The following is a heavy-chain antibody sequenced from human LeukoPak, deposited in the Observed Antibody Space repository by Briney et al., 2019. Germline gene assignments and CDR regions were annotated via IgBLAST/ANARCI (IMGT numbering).Heavy chain of an antibody. Sequence: GGSLRLSCAASGFTFSSYAVSWVRQAPGKGLEWISAISGSGGSTYYADSVKGRFTISRDNSKNTLYLQMNSLRAEDTAVYYCHNTGLYNWFDPWGQGTLVTVSS. D-gene: IGHD1-14*01. J-gene: IGHJ5*02. CDR1: GFTFSSYA. CDR3: HNTGLYNWFDP. CDR2: ISGSGGST. V-gene: IGHV3-23*01.